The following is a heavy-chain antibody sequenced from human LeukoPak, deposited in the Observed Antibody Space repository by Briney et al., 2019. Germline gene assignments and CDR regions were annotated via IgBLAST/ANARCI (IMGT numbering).Heavy chain of an antibody. CDR3: AKAMTTVTTPPTADDY. CDR1: GFTFSSYG. J-gene: IGHJ4*02. D-gene: IGHD4-17*01. Sequence: PGRSLRLSCAASGFTFSSYGMHWVRQAPGKGLEWVAVISYDGSNKYYADSVKGRFTISRDNSKNTLYLQMNSLRAEDTAVYYCAKAMTTVTTPPTADDYWGQGTLVTVSS. V-gene: IGHV3-30*18. CDR2: ISYDGSNK.